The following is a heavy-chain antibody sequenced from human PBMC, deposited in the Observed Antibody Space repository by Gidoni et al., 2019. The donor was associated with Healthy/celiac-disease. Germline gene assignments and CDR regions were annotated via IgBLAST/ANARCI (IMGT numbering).Heavy chain of an antibody. CDR2: ISAYNGNT. Sequence: AAGQGLEWMGWISAYNGNTNYAQKLQGRVTMTTDTSTSTAYMELRSLRSDDTAVYYCARAGDGAFDIWGQGTMVTVSS. D-gene: IGHD3-10*01. V-gene: IGHV1-18*01. CDR3: ARAGDGAFDI. J-gene: IGHJ3*02.